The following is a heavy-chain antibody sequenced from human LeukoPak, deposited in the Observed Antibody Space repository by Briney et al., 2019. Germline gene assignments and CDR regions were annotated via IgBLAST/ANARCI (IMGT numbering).Heavy chain of an antibody. CDR1: GYTLTGYY. J-gene: IGHJ4*02. D-gene: IGHD2-15*01. V-gene: IGHV1-2*02. Sequence: ASVKLSCNASGYTLTGYYMPWVRHAPGPGLEWKGWINPNSGGTNYAQKSQGMVTMTRDTCISTAYMELSRLRPDDTAVYYCARLYLPATRFDYWGQGTLVTVSS. CDR3: ARLYLPATRFDY. CDR2: INPNSGGT.